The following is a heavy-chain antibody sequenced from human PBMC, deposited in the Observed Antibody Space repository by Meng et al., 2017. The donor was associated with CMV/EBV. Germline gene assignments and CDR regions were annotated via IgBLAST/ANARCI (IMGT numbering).Heavy chain of an antibody. Sequence: LTGAASGFTFSSYAMHWVRQAPGKGLEWVSSISSSSSYIYYADSVKGRFTISRDNAKNSLYLQMNSLRDEDTAVYYCARDLGPYNWNYVGVVQGAKDYWGQGTLVTVSS. CDR1: GFTFSSYA. V-gene: IGHV3-21*01. J-gene: IGHJ4*02. CDR2: ISSSSSYI. CDR3: ARDLGPYNWNYVGVVQGAKDY. D-gene: IGHD1-7*01.